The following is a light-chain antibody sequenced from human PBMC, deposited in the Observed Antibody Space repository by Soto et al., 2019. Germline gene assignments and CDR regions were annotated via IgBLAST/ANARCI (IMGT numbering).Light chain of an antibody. CDR3: QQNKERPGT. J-gene: IGKJ1*01. CDR2: ATS. V-gene: IGKV3-20*01. CDR1: RTVNSDY. Sequence: EMMLTQSPGTLSLSPGETATLSCRASRTVNSDYLAWFQQRPGQAPRLLIFATSRRATDIPDRFSGSGSGTEFTLTISSLQSEDFGIYYCQQNKERPGTFGQGTKV.